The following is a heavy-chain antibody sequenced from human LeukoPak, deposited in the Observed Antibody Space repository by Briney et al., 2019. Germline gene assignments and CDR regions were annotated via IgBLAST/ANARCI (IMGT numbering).Heavy chain of an antibody. D-gene: IGHD3-10*01. V-gene: IGHV5-51*01. CDR2: IYPGDSDT. Sequence: GESLQISCQGSGYSFTNYWIGWVRQMPGKGLEWMGIIYPGDSDTRYSPSFQGQVTISADKSISTAYLQWSSLKASDTAMYYCASASQYASGSSWGQGTLVTVSS. CDR3: ASASQYASGSS. J-gene: IGHJ5*02. CDR1: GYSFTNYW.